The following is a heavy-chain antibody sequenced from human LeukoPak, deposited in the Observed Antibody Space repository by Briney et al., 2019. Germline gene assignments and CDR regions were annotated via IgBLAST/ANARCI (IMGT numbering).Heavy chain of an antibody. D-gene: IGHD5-12*01. V-gene: IGHV1-69*13. J-gene: IGHJ4*02. CDR1: GGTFSSYA. CDR2: IIPIFGTA. CDR3: ARGEENGYDLDY. Sequence: ASVKVSCKASGGTFSSYAISWVRQAPGQGLEWMGGIIPIFGTANYAQKFQGRVTITADESTSTAYMELSSLRSEDTAVYYCARGEENGYDLDYWGQGTLVTVSS.